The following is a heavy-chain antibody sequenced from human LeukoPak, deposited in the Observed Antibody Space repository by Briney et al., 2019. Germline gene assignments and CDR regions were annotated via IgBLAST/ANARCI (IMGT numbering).Heavy chain of an antibody. Sequence: ASVKVSCKTSGYTFTSYDINWVRQATGQGLEWMGWMDPNSGNTGYSQKFQGRVTFTRNPSITTAYMELHSLTSDDTAVYYCARHGVGDNGPNKAFNIWGGGTVAPSLQ. CDR1: GYTFTSYD. CDR3: ARHGVGDNGPNKAFNI. J-gene: IGHJ3*02. D-gene: IGHD2-21*02. CDR2: MDPNSGNT. V-gene: IGHV1-8*01.